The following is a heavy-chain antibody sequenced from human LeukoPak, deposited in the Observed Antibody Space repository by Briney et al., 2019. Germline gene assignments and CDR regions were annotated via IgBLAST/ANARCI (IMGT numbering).Heavy chain of an antibody. CDR3: ARWSCSSTSCPSDY. J-gene: IGHJ4*02. V-gene: IGHV3-48*03. D-gene: IGHD2-2*01. Sequence: GGSLRLSCAASGFTFSSYEMNWVRQAPGKGLERVSYISSSGSTIYYADSVKGRFTISRDNAKNSLYLQMNSLRAEDTAVYYCARWSCSSTSCPSDYWGQGTLVTVSS. CDR1: GFTFSSYE. CDR2: ISSSGSTI.